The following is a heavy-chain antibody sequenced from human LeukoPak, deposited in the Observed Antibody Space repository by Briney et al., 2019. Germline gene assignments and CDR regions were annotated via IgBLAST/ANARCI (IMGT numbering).Heavy chain of an antibody. D-gene: IGHD4-17*01. CDR3: ARDPSTVTTGYY. J-gene: IGHJ4*02. CDR2: IRYDGSIK. CDR1: GITFSRYG. Sequence: GGSLRLSCAASGITFSRYGMHWVRQAPGKGLEWVTFIRYDGSIKYYADSVKGRFTMSRDNSKNTLFLQMNSLRAEDTAVYYCARDPSTVTTGYYWGQGTLVTVFS. V-gene: IGHV3-30*02.